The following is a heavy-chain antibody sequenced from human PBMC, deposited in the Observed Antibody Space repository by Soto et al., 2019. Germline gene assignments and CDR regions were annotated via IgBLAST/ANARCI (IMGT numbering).Heavy chain of an antibody. CDR2: INPNSGGT. V-gene: IGHV1-2*04. J-gene: IGHJ6*02. CDR1: GYTFTGYY. Sequence: ASVKVSCKASGYTFTGYYMHWVRQAPGQGLEWMGWINPNSGGTNYAQKFQGWVTMTRDTSISTAYMELSRLRSDYTAVYYCARVAIPHYYGMDGWGQGTTVTVAS. CDR3: ARVAIPHYYGMDG.